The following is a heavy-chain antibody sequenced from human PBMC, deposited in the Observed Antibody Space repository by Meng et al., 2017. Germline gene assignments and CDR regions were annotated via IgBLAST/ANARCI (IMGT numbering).Heavy chain of an antibody. D-gene: IGHD5-18*01. CDR2: ISGSGGST. CDR1: GFTFSSYA. Sequence: GESLKISCAASGFTFSSYAMSWVHQAPGKGLEWVSAISGSGGSTYYADSVKGRFTISRDNSKNTLYLQMNSLRAEDTAVYYCAKDRGYSYGPTDYWGQGTLVTVSS. J-gene: IGHJ4*02. CDR3: AKDRGYSYGPTDY. V-gene: IGHV3-23*01.